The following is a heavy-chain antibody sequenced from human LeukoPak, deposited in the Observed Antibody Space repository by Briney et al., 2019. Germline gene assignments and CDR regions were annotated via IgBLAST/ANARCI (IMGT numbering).Heavy chain of an antibody. D-gene: IGHD3-16*01. Sequence: SETLSLTCTVSGGSISSYYWSWIRQPPGKGLEWIGYIYYSGSTYYNPSLKSRVTISVDTSKNQFSLKLSSVTAADTAVFYCAREGDSVLDPWGQGTLVTVSS. CDR3: AREGDSVLDP. CDR1: GGSISSYY. J-gene: IGHJ5*02. CDR2: IYYSGST. V-gene: IGHV4-59*12.